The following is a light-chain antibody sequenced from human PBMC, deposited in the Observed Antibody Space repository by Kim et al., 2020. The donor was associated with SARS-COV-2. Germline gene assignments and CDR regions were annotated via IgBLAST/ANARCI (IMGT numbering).Light chain of an antibody. J-gene: IGLJ3*02. CDR2: LNSDGSH. CDR1: SGHSSYA. CDR3: QTWGTGTWV. Sequence: ASVKLTCTLSSGHSSYAIAWHQQQPEKGPRYLMKLNSDGSHSKGDGIPDRFSGSSSGAERYLTITSLQSEDEADYYCQTWGTGTWVFGGGTKLTVL. V-gene: IGLV4-69*01.